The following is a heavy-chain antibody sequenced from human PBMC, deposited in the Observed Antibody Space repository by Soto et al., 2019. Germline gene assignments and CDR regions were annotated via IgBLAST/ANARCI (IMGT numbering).Heavy chain of an antibody. CDR2: ISSSSSTI. CDR3: ARDPDGYIDY. D-gene: IGHD2-21*02. CDR1: GFTFSSYS. V-gene: IGHV3-48*01. Sequence: EVQLVESGGGLVQPGGSLRLSCAASGFTFSSYSMNWVRQAPGKGLEWVSYISSSSSTIYYADSVKGRFTISRDNVKNSLYLQMNSLRAEDTAVYYCARDPDGYIDYWGQGTLVTVSS. J-gene: IGHJ4*02.